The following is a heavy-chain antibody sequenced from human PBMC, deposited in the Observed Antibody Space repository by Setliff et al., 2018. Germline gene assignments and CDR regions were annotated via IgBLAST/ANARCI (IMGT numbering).Heavy chain of an antibody. CDR2: IIPIFGTA. CDR3: ARLHCSGSSCYYDY. D-gene: IGHD2-15*01. J-gene: IGHJ4*02. Sequence: SVKVSCKASGGTFSSYAISWVRQAPGQGLEWMGGIIPIFGTANYAQKFQGRVTNTMDTSASTAYMELCGLRSEDTAVYYCARLHCSGSSCYYDYWGQGMLVTAPQ. CDR1: GGTFSSYA. V-gene: IGHV1-69*05.